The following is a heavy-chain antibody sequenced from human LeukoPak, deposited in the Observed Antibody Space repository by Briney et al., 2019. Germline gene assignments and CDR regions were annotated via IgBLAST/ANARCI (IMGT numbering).Heavy chain of an antibody. J-gene: IGHJ5*02. Sequence: ASVKVSCKASGYTFTSYGISWVRQAPVQGLEWMGWISAYNGNTNYAQKLQGRVTMTTDTSTSTAYMELRSLRSDDTAVYYCARGILYGDHGWSNWFDPWGQGTLVTVSS. V-gene: IGHV1-18*04. CDR2: ISAYNGNT. CDR1: GYTFTSYG. CDR3: ARGILYGDHGWSNWFDP. D-gene: IGHD4-17*01.